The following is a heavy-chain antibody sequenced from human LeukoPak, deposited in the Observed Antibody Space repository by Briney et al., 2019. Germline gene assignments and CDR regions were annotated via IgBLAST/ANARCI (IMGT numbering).Heavy chain of an antibody. J-gene: IGHJ4*02. D-gene: IGHD2-15*01. CDR1: GYSFTSYW. Sequence: GESLKISCKGSGYSFTSYWIGWVRLMPGKGLEWMGIIYPGDPDTRYSPSFQGQVTISADKSISTAYLQWSSLKASDTAMYYCPRPRDCSGGSCPFDYWGQGTLVTVSS. CDR3: PRPRDCSGGSCPFDY. CDR2: IYPGDPDT. V-gene: IGHV5-51*01.